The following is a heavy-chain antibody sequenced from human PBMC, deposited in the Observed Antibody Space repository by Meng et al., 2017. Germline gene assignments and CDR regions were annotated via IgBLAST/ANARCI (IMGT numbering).Heavy chain of an antibody. D-gene: IGHD3-9*01. CDR1: GYTFTSYG. Sequence: ASVKVSCKASGYTFTSYGSSWVRQAPGQGLEWMGWISAYNGNTNYAQKLQGRVTMTTDTSTSTAYMELRSLRSDDTAVYYCARSPETYYDILTGYYRGLYNDYWGQGTLVTVSS. CDR2: ISAYNGNT. J-gene: IGHJ4*02. V-gene: IGHV1-18*01. CDR3: ARSPETYYDILTGYYRGLYNDY.